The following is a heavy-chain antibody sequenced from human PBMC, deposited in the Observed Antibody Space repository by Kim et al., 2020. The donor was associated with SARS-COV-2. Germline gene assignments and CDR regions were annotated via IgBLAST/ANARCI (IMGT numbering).Heavy chain of an antibody. D-gene: IGHD7-27*01. Sequence: SETLSLTCTVSGGSISGYYWSWIRQPPGKGLECIGYISHSGSTNYNPSLKSRVTMSMETSKSQFSLNLSSLTAADTAVYFCTRENGGPFDNWGQGMLVTVTS. J-gene: IGHJ4*02. CDR2: ISHSGST. V-gene: IGHV4-59*01. CDR3: TRENGGPFDN. CDR1: GGSISGYY.